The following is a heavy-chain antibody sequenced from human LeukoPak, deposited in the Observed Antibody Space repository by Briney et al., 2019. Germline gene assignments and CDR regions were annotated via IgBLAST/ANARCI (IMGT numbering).Heavy chain of an antibody. Sequence: GASVKVSCKASGGTFSSYAISSVRHAPGQGLEWMGGIIPIFGTANYAQKFQGRVTITTDESTSTAYMELSSLRSEDTAVYYCARSGYSYEFDYWGQGTLVTVSS. V-gene: IGHV1-69*05. D-gene: IGHD5-18*01. CDR2: IIPIFGTA. CDR1: GGTFSSYA. J-gene: IGHJ4*02. CDR3: ARSGYSYEFDY.